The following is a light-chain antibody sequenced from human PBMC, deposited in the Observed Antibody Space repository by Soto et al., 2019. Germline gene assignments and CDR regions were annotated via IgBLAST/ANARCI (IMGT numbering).Light chain of an antibody. Sequence: IQMTQSPSSLSASVGDRVTITCRASQSISSHLNWYQQKPGKAPKLLIYAASSLQSGVPSRFSGSGYGTDFTLTISSLQPEDFATYYCQQSYSIPYTFGQGTNLEIK. J-gene: IGKJ2*01. CDR2: AAS. CDR3: QQSYSIPYT. CDR1: QSISSH. V-gene: IGKV1-39*01.